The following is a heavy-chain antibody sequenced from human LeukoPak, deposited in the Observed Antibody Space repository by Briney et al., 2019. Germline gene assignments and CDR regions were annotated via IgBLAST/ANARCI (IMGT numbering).Heavy chain of an antibody. V-gene: IGHV4-34*01. J-gene: IGHJ5*02. CDR3: ASGSSGWYYWFDP. Sequence: SETLSLTCAVYGGSFSGYYWSWIRQPPGKGLEWIGEINHSGSTNYNPSLKSRVTISVDTSKNQFSLKLSSVTAADTAVYYCASGSSGWYYWFDPWGQGTLVTVSS. CDR2: INHSGST. CDR1: GGSFSGYY. D-gene: IGHD6-19*01.